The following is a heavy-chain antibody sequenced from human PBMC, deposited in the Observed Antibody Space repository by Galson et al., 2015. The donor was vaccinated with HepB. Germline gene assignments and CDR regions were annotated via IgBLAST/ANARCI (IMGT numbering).Heavy chain of an antibody. Sequence: SLRLSCAASGFTFSNAWMNWVRQAPGKGLEWVGRIKSKTDGGTTDYAAPVKGRFTISRDDSKNTLYLQMNSLKTEDTAVYYCTTDNDPNYYDSSGTLVPGMDVWGQGTTVTVSS. D-gene: IGHD3-22*01. CDR3: TTDNDPNYYDSSGTLVPGMDV. CDR1: GFTFSNAW. CDR2: IKSKTDGGTT. J-gene: IGHJ6*02. V-gene: IGHV3-15*07.